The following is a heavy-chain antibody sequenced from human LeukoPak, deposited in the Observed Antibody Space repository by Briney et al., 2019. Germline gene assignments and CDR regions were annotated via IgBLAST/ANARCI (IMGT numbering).Heavy chain of an antibody. J-gene: IGHJ4*02. CDR2: IWYDGSNK. D-gene: IGHD6-13*01. CDR3: AKGIAAAGTGYNY. V-gene: IGHV3-33*06. Sequence: GRSLRLSCAASGFTFSSYGVHWVRQAPGKGLEWVAVIWYDGSNKYYADSVKGRFTISRDNSKNTLYLQMNSLRAEDTAVYYCAKGIAAAGTGYNYWGQGTLVTVSS. CDR1: GFTFSSYG.